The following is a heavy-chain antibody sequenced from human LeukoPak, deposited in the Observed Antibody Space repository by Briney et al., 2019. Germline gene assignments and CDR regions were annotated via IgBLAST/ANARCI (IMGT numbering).Heavy chain of an antibody. Sequence: GASVKVSCKASGGTFSSYAISWVRQAPGQGLEWMGRIIPILGIANYAQKFQGRVTITADKSTSTAYMELSSLRSEDTAVYYCASPSGSYQRNHAFDIWGQGTMVTVSS. D-gene: IGHD1-26*01. CDR3: ASPSGSYQRNHAFDI. CDR1: GGTFSSYA. V-gene: IGHV1-69*04. J-gene: IGHJ3*02. CDR2: IIPILGIA.